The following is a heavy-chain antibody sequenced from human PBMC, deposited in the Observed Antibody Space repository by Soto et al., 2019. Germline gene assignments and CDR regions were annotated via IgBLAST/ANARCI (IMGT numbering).Heavy chain of an antibody. CDR1: GFTFRNFV. J-gene: IGHJ4*02. V-gene: IGHV3-23*01. Sequence: EVELLESGGGIVQPGGSLRVSCVASGFTFRNFVMSWVRQAPGKGLEWVSAIGGTGGETFYADSVKGRFNISRDNSKNTLYLQMYSLRAEDTALYFCAQDRGWGVVSPSHDYWGQGTLVTVSS. CDR3: AQDRGWGVVSPSHDY. CDR2: IGGTGGET. D-gene: IGHD2-21*01.